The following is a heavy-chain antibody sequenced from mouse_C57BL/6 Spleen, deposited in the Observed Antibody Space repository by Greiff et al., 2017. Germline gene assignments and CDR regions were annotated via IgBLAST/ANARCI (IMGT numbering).Heavy chain of an antibody. D-gene: IGHD2-5*01. J-gene: IGHJ2*01. CDR1: GFTFSSYG. Sequence: EVKLVESGGDLVKPGGSLKLSCAASGFTFSSYGMSWVRQTPDKRLEWVATISSGGSYTYYPDSVKGRFTISRDNAKNTLYLQMSSLKSEDTAMYYCERQDYSNPIDYWGQGTTLTVSS. CDR2: ISSGGSYT. V-gene: IGHV5-6*02. CDR3: ERQDYSNPIDY.